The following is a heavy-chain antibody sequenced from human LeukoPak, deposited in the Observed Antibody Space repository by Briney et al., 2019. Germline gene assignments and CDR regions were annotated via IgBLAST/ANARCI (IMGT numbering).Heavy chain of an antibody. CDR1: GGSFSGYY. CDR3: ARAAPIAAADY. V-gene: IGHV4-34*12. D-gene: IGHD6-13*01. J-gene: IGHJ4*02. Sequence: PSETLSLTCAVYGGSFSGYYWSWIRQPPGKGLEWIGEIIHSGSTNYNPSLKSRVTISVDTSKNQFSLKLSSVTAADTAVYYCARAAPIAAADYWGQGTLVTVSS. CDR2: IIHSGST.